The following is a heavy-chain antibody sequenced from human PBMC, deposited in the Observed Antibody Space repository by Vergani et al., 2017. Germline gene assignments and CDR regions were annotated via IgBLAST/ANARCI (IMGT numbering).Heavy chain of an antibody. D-gene: IGHD3-9*01. CDR1: GFTFSSYS. Sequence: EVQLVESGGGLVKPGGSLRLSCAASGFTFSSYSMNWVRQAPGKGLEWVSSISSRSSYIYYADSVKGRFTISRDNAQNSLYLQMNSLRAEDTAVYYCARDRVVDYDILTGYYKDYYYYCMDVWGQGTTVTVSS. V-gene: IGHV3-21*01. CDR3: ARDRVVDYDILTGYYKDYYYYCMDV. CDR2: ISSRSSYI. J-gene: IGHJ6*02.